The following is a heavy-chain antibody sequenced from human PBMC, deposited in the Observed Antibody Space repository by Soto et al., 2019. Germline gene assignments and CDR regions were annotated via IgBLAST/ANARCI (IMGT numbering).Heavy chain of an antibody. CDR2: IYSGGRT. Sequence: GGSLRLSCAASGFTVSSNYMSLVRQAPGKGLEWVSVIYSGGRTYYADSVKGRFTISRDNSKNTLYLQMNSLRAEDTAVYYCARRRGSYGYFDYWGQGTLVTVSS. D-gene: IGHD5-18*01. CDR3: ARRRGSYGYFDY. J-gene: IGHJ4*02. CDR1: GFTVSSNY. V-gene: IGHV3-66*04.